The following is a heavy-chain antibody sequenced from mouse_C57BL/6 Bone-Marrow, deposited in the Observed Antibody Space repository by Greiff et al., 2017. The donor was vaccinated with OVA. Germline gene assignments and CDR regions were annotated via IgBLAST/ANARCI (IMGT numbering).Heavy chain of an antibody. Sequence: QVQLQQSGAELVKPGASVKISCKASGYAFSSYWMNWVKQRPGQGLEGIGQIYPGDGDTNYNGKFKGKATLTADKSSSTAYMQLSSLTSEDSAVYFCARDSSGGFAYWGQGTLVTVSA. V-gene: IGHV1-80*01. CDR3: ARDSSGGFAY. D-gene: IGHD3-2*02. CDR1: GYAFSSYW. J-gene: IGHJ3*01. CDR2: IYPGDGDT.